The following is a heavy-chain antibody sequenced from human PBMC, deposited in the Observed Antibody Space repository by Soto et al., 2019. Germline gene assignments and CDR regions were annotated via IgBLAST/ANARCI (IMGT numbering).Heavy chain of an antibody. V-gene: IGHV3-21*04. D-gene: IGHD1-1*01. CDR3: TKGGIPRRYNIPKVDFDY. J-gene: IGHJ4*02. CDR1: GFTFSSYS. Sequence: GGSLRLSCAASGFTFSSYSMNWVRQAPGKGLEWVSSISSSSSYIYYADSVKGRFTISRDNAKNSLYLQMNSLRAEDTAVYYCTKGGIPRRYNIPKVDFDYWGQGSLVTVSS. CDR2: ISSSSSYI.